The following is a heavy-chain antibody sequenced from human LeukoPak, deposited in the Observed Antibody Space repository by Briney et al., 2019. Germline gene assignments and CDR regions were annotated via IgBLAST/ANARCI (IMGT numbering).Heavy chain of an antibody. CDR2: ISNDGSNK. Sequence: PGGSLRLSCAASGFTLSSYAMSWVRQAPGKGLEWVAVISNDGSNKDYADSVKGRFTISRDNSKNTVYLQMSSLRGEDTAVYYCAKSGIAAAGQRGYFDYWGQGTLVTVSS. CDR1: GFTLSSYA. J-gene: IGHJ4*02. CDR3: AKSGIAAAGQRGYFDY. D-gene: IGHD6-13*01. V-gene: IGHV3-30*18.